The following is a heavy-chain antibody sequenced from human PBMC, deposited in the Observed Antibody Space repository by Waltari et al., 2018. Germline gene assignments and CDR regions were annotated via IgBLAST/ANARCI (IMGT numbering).Heavy chain of an antibody. V-gene: IGHV4-31*03. CDR2: IYYSGST. J-gene: IGHJ4*02. D-gene: IGHD3-10*01. Sequence: QVQLQESGPGLVKPSQTLSLTCTVSGGSIISGGYYWSWIRQHPGKGLEWIGYIYYSGSTSFNPSLKSRLTISLDTSNNQFSLRLTSVTAADTAVYYCARSPTYYGSGTYYLRPQYYFDYWGQGTLVTVSS. CDR3: ARSPTYYGSGTYYLRPQYYFDY. CDR1: GGSIISGGYY.